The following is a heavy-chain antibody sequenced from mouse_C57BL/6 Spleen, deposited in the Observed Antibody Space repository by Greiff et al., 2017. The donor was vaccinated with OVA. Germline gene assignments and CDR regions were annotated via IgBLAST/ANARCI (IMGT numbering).Heavy chain of an antibody. V-gene: IGHV1-61*01. J-gene: IGHJ1*03. Sequence: QVQLKESGAELVRPGSSVKLSCKASGYTFTSYWMDWVKQRPRQGLEWIGNIYPSDSETHYNQKFKDKATLTVDKSSNTAYMQLSSLTSEDSAVYYSARVYGSSYRYLDVWGTGTTVTVSS. D-gene: IGHD1-1*01. CDR1: GYTFTSYW. CDR3: ARVYGSSYRYLDV. CDR2: IYPSDSET.